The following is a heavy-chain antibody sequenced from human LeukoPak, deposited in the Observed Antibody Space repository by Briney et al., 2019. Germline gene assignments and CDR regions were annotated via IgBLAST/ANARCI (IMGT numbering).Heavy chain of an antibody. Sequence: GSLRLSCAASGFTFSSYAMHWVRQAPGKGLEWVAVISYDGSNRYYADSVKGRFTISRDNSKNTLYLQMNSLRAEDTAVYYCARIPYGGNSAPAFDIWGQGTMVTVSS. CDR2: ISYDGSNR. CDR3: ARIPYGGNSAPAFDI. CDR1: GFTFSSYA. D-gene: IGHD4-23*01. V-gene: IGHV3-30-3*01. J-gene: IGHJ3*02.